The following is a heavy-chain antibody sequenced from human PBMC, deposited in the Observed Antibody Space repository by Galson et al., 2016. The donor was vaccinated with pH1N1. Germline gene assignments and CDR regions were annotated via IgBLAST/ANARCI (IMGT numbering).Heavy chain of an antibody. CDR2: ISPRGDIT. D-gene: IGHD3-9*01. CDR1: GFSFNKHG. V-gene: IGHV3-23*01. J-gene: IGHJ5*02. Sequence: SLRLSCAASGFSFNKHGMNWVRQAPGKGLEWVSGISPRGDITYYADFVKGRCTIFRDNSRNTVSLEMSGLRAEDTALYRCAKDIDWGAFQSWGQGTRVTVS. CDR3: AKDIDWGAFQS.